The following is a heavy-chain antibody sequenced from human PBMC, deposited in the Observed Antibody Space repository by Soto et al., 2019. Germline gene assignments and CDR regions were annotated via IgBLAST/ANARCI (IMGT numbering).Heavy chain of an antibody. CDR1: GGTFSSYA. CDR3: AREEYCSGGSCQKGYYYGMDV. J-gene: IGHJ6*02. Sequence: QVQLVQSGAEVKKPGSSVKVSCKASGGTFSSYAISWVRQAPGQGLEWMGGIIPIFGTANYAQKVQGRVTITADESTSTAYMELSSLRSEDTAVYYCAREEYCSGGSCQKGYYYGMDVWGQGTTVTVSS. V-gene: IGHV1-69*01. D-gene: IGHD2-15*01. CDR2: IIPIFGTA.